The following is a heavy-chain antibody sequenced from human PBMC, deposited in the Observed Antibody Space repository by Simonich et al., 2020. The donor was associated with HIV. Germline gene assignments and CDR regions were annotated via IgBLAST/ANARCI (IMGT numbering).Heavy chain of an antibody. D-gene: IGHD4-17*01. CDR2: IFHSGST. J-gene: IGHJ3*02. CDR1: VYSFGSGFS. V-gene: IGHV4-38-2*01. CDR3: ARLRTTVTIVDI. Sequence: QFQLKGWGPGLVKPRGPLSSTGAVPVYSFGSGFSGGWFRQPPGKGLEWIGGIFHSGSTYYNPSLKSRVTISVDTSKNQFSLKLSSVTAADTAVYYCARLRTTVTIVDIWGQGTMVTVSS.